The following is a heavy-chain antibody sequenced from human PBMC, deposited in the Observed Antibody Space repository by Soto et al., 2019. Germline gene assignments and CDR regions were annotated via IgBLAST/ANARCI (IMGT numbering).Heavy chain of an antibody. D-gene: IGHD3-22*01. CDR2: IIPFFGST. J-gene: IGHJ4*02. Sequence: GASVKVSCKASGGTFSSLAFSWVRQAPGQGLEWMGGIIPFFGSTDYAQKFQGRATITADESTSTTYIELSSLRAEDTAVYYCARDRSITMIAPDYWGQGTLVTVSS. CDR1: GGTFSSLA. CDR3: ARDRSITMIAPDY. V-gene: IGHV1-69*13.